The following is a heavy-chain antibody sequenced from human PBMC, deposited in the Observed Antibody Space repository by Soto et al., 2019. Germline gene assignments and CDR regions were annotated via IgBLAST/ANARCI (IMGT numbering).Heavy chain of an antibody. V-gene: IGHV1-3*01. J-gene: IGHJ5*02. CDR3: ARGSFGIAVVPFDP. CDR1: GYTFTSYA. CDR2: INAGNGNT. Sequence: ASVKVSCKASGYTFTSYAMHWVRQAPGQRLEWMGWINAGNGNTKYSQKFQGRVTITRDTSASTAYMELSSLRSEDTAVYYCARGSFGIAVVPFDPWGEGTLVTVPS. D-gene: IGHD6-19*01.